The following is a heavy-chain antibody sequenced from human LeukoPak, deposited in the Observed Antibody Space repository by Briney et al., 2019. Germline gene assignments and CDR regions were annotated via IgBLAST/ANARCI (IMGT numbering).Heavy chain of an antibody. D-gene: IGHD3-22*01. Sequence: GGSLRLSCVGSGFSFSSYGMSWVRQAPGKGPEWVSAISNSGSSTYFADSVKGRFSISRDNSKNTVYLQMNSLRVEDTAVYYCAKDYYDSSGYYRNFDYWGQGTLVTVSS. CDR2: ISNSGSST. CDR3: AKDYYDSSGYYRNFDY. CDR1: GFSFSSYG. J-gene: IGHJ4*02. V-gene: IGHV3-23*01.